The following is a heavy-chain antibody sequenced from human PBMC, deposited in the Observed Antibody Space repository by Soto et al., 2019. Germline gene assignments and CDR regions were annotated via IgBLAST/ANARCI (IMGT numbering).Heavy chain of an antibody. CDR2: IYYSGST. J-gene: IGHJ6*02. V-gene: IGHV4-39*02. CDR1: GGSISSSSYY. Sequence: LSLTCTVSGGSISSSSYYWGWIRQPPGKGLEWIGSIYYSGSTYYNPSLKSRVTISVDTSKNHFSLKLSSVTAADTAVYYCARAHYGDYGYGMDVWGQGTTVTVSS. D-gene: IGHD4-17*01. CDR3: ARAHYGDYGYGMDV.